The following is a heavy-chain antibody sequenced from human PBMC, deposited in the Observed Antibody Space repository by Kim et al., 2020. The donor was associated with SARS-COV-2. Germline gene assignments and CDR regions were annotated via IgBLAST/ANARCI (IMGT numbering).Heavy chain of an antibody. J-gene: IGHJ4*02. Sequence: ASVKVSCKASGYTFTAYYIHYMRQAPGQGLEWMGRITPNSGGTDYAQKFQGRVTMTRDTSLSAAYLELSRLRSDDTAVYFCARASSGAFDHWGQGTLVTVSS. CDR2: ITPNSGGT. CDR3: ARASSGAFDH. D-gene: IGHD6-6*01. V-gene: IGHV1-2*06. CDR1: GYTFTAYY.